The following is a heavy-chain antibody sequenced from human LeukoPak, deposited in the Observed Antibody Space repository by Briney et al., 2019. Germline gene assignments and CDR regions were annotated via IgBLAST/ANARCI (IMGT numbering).Heavy chain of an antibody. Sequence: TSETLSLTCTVSGGSISSYYWSWIRQPPGKGLEWIGFIYFIGSPNYSPSLKSRVTISVDTSKNQFSLKLTSVSAADTAVYYCARERRINMVRGLMMGASDIWGQGTTVTVSS. V-gene: IGHV4-59*01. D-gene: IGHD3-10*01. CDR1: GGSISSYY. CDR2: IYFIGSP. CDR3: ARERRINMVRGLMMGASDI. J-gene: IGHJ3*02.